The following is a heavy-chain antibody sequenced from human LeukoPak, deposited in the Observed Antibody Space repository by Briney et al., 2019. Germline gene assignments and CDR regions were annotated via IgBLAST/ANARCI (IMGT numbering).Heavy chain of an antibody. J-gene: IGHJ4*02. CDR3: ARDLAAAGTDFDY. CDR2: IKEDGSEK. CDR1: GFMFSRYW. V-gene: IGHV3-7*01. Sequence: GGSLRLSCAASGFMFSRYWMSWVRQAPEKGLEWEANIKEDGSEKYYADSVKGRFTISRDNSKNTLYLQMNSLRAEDTAVYYCARDLAAAGTDFDYWGQGTLVTVSS. D-gene: IGHD6-13*01.